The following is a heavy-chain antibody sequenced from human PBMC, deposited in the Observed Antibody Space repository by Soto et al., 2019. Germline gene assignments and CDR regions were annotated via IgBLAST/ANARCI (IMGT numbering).Heavy chain of an antibody. CDR3: ARGLGGVGHKGFDY. J-gene: IGHJ4*02. D-gene: IGHD1-26*01. CDR2: IIPIFGTA. CDR1: GGTFSSYA. Sequence: QVQLVQSGAEVKKPGSSVKVSCKASGGTFSSYAISWVRQAPGQGLEWRGGIIPIFGTANYAQKFQGRDTITADESTRTDYMELSSLRSEDTAVYYCARGLGGVGHKGFDYWGQGTLVTVSS. V-gene: IGHV1-69*01.